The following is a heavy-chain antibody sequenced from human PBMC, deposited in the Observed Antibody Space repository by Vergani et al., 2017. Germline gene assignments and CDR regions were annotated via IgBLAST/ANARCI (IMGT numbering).Heavy chain of an antibody. V-gene: IGHV3-23*01. CDR2: ISGSGGST. Sequence: EVQLLESGGGLVQPGGSLRLSCVASGFTFSSYAMSWVRQAPGKGLEWVSAISGSGGSTYYADSVKGRFTISRDNSKNTLYLQMNSLRAEDTAVYYCAKDGDSNYVSYMDVWGKGTTVTVSS. J-gene: IGHJ6*03. D-gene: IGHD4-11*01. CDR1: GFTFSSYA. CDR3: AKDGDSNYVSYMDV.